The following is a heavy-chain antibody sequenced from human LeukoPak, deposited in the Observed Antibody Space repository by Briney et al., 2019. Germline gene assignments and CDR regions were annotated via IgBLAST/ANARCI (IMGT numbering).Heavy chain of an antibody. J-gene: IGHJ4*02. CDR3: ARGRTEILQRGFDY. D-gene: IGHD5-24*01. V-gene: IGHV1-69*06. Sequence: ASVTVSCKASGGTFSSYAISWVRQAPGQGLEWMGGIIPIFGTANYAQKFQGRVTITADKSTSTAYMELSSLRSEDTAVYYCARGRTEILQRGFDYWGQGTLVTVSS. CDR1: GGTFSSYA. CDR2: IIPIFGTA.